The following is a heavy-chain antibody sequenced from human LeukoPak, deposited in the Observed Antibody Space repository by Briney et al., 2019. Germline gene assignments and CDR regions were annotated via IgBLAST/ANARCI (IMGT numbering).Heavy chain of an antibody. CDR1: GGTFSSYA. CDR3: AREKEDIVVVPAARSYYYGMDV. CDR2: IIPIFGTA. J-gene: IGHJ6*02. Sequence: ASVKVSCKASGGTFSSYAISWVRQAPGQGLEWMGGIIPIFGTANYAQKFQGRVTITADESTSTAYMELSSLRSEDTAVYYCAREKEDIVVVPAARSYYYGMDVWGQGTTVTVSS. V-gene: IGHV1-69*01. D-gene: IGHD2-2*01.